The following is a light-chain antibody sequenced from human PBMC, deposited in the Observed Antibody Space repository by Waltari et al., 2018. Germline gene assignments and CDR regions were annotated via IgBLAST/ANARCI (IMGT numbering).Light chain of an antibody. CDR2: KTS. Sequence: DIQMTPSPSTLSSSVGNTVPIPCRASQSISNWLAWYQQKPGKAPKFLIYKTSNLESGVPSRFSGSGSGTEFTLTISSLQPDDFATYYCQQYNVYSLTFGGGTKVEIK. V-gene: IGKV1-5*03. CDR1: QSISNW. CDR3: QQYNVYSLT. J-gene: IGKJ4*01.